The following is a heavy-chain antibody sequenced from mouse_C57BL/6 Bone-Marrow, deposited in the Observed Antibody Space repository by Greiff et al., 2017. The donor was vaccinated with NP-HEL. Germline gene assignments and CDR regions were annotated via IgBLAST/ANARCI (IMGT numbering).Heavy chain of an antibody. CDR1: GYTFTSYW. CDR2: IYPGNSDT. J-gene: IGHJ3*01. Sequence: EVQLQQSGTVLARPGASVKMSCKTSGYTFTSYWMHWVNQRPGQGLEWIGAIYPGNSDTSYNQKFKGKAKLTAVTSASTAYMELSSLTNEDSAVYYCTKHYYSNPFAYWGQGTLVTVSA. CDR3: TKHYYSNPFAY. V-gene: IGHV1-5*01. D-gene: IGHD2-5*01.